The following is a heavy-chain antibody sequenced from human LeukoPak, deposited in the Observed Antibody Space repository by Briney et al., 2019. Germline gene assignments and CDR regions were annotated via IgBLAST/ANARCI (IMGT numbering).Heavy chain of an antibody. D-gene: IGHD3-16*02. CDR3: ARYTAHDAFDI. Sequence: GGSLRLSCAASGFTFSDHYMDWVRQAPGKGLEWVSRTRNKAKSYNTEYAASVKGRFTISRDDSKNSLYLQMNSLKTEDTAVYYCARYTAHDAFDIWGQGTMVTVSS. CDR2: TRNKAKSYNT. V-gene: IGHV3-72*01. CDR1: GFTFSDHY. J-gene: IGHJ3*02.